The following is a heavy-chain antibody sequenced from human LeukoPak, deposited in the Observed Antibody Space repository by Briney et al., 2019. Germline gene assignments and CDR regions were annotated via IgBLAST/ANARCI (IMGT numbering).Heavy chain of an antibody. Sequence: GGSLRLSCAASGFTVSSNYMSWVRQAPGKGLEWVSVIYSGGSTYYADSVKGRFTISRDNSKNTLYLQMNSLRAEDTAVYYCARVLSYQLPPDYYYYYYIDVWGKGTTVTISS. CDR3: ARVLSYQLPPDYYYYYYIDV. D-gene: IGHD2-2*01. CDR1: GFTVSSNY. J-gene: IGHJ6*03. CDR2: IYSGGST. V-gene: IGHV3-66*01.